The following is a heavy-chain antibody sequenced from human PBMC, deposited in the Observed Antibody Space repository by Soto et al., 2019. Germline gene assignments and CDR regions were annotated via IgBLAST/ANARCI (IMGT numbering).Heavy chain of an antibody. D-gene: IGHD5-18*01. V-gene: IGHV1-18*01. J-gene: IGHJ6*02. CDR1: GYTFTSYG. CDR2: ISAYNGNT. Sequence: VKVSCKASGYTFTSYGISWVRQAPGQGLEWMGWISAYNGNTNYAQKLQGRDTMTTDTSTSTVYMELRNLRSDDTAVYYCARCIQQDYYYGMDVWGQGTTVTVSS. CDR3: ARCIQQDYYYGMDV.